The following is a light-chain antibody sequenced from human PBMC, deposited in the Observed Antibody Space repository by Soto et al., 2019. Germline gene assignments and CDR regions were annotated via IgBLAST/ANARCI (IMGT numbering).Light chain of an antibody. CDR1: QSVSSN. V-gene: IGKV3D-15*01. CDR3: QQYHSWPPRT. Sequence: EIVMTQSPTMLSVSPGERATLSCRASQSVSSNLAWYQQKPGQAPRLLIYGVYTMAPGIPHRFSGSGSGTEFTLTISSLQSEDFAVYYCQQYHSWPPRTFGQGTEVDIK. J-gene: IGKJ1*01. CDR2: GVY.